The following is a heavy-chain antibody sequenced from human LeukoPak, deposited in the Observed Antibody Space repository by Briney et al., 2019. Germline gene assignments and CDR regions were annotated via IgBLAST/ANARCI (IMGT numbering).Heavy chain of an antibody. V-gene: IGHV5-51*04. CDR1: GYSFTSYW. Sequence: GESLKISCKGSGYSFTSYWIGWVRQMPGKGLEWMGIIYPGDSDTRYSPSFQGQVTISADKPISTAYLQWSSLKASDTAMYYCASKSYSYGLDYYYGMDVWGQGTTVTVSS. D-gene: IGHD5-18*01. CDR3: ASKSYSYGLDYYYGMDV. J-gene: IGHJ6*02. CDR2: IYPGDSDT.